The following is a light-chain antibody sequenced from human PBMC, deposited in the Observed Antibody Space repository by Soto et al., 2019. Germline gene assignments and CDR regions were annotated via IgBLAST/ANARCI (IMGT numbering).Light chain of an antibody. J-gene: IGLJ2*01. V-gene: IGLV2-14*01. Sequence: QSALTQPASVSGSPGQSITISCTGSSRDVGGYNFVSWYQHYEGKAPKLLIYEVTNRPSGVSDRFSGSKSGNTASLTISGLQAKDEADYFCSSYTTTTIPVIFGGGTKLTVL. CDR1: SRDVGGYNF. CDR2: EVT. CDR3: SSYTTTTIPVI.